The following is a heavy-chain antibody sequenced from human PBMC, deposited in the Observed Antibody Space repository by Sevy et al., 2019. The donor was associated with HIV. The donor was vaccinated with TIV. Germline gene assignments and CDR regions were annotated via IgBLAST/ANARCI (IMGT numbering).Heavy chain of an antibody. V-gene: IGHV3-30-3*01. D-gene: IGHD3-10*01. J-gene: IGHJ4*02. CDR3: ARSGLGTTDYYFDY. CDR2: ISYDGSNK. Sequence: GGSLRLSCAASGFTFSSYAMHWVRQAPGKGLEWVAVISYDGSNKYYADSVKGRFTISRDNSKNTLYLQMNSLGAEDTAVYYCARSGLGTTDYYFDYWGQGTLVTVSS. CDR1: GFTFSSYA.